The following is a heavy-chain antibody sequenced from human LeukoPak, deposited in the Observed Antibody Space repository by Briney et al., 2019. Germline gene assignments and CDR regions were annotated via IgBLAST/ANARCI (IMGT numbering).Heavy chain of an antibody. J-gene: IGHJ6*02. CDR2: IYNSGST. CDR1: GGSISSYY. D-gene: IGHD4-17*01. Sequence: PSETLSLTCSVSGGSISSYYWSWIRQPPGKGLEWIGYIYNSGSTNYNPSLKSRITISVDTSKNQFSLKLSSVTAADTAVYYCATHGDSAPYYYYGMDVWGQGTAVTVSS. CDR3: ATHGDSAPYYYYGMDV. V-gene: IGHV4-59*01.